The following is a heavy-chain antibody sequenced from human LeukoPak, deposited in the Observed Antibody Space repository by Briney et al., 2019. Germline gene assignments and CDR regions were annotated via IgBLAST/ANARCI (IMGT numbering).Heavy chain of an antibody. CDR2: ISGSGGST. V-gene: IGHV3-23*01. J-gene: IGHJ4*02. CDR1: GFSFSTFW. Sequence: GGSLRLSCTASGFSFSTFWMNWVRQAPGKGLEWVSAISGSGGSTYYADSVKGRFTISRDNSKNTLYLQMNSLRAEDTAVYYCAKVPSNWYFEGFDYWGQGTLVTVSS. D-gene: IGHD6-13*01. CDR3: AKVPSNWYFEGFDY.